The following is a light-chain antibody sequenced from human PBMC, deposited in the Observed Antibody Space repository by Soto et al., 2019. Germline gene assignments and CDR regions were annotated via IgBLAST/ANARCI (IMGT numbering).Light chain of an antibody. V-gene: IGKV1-16*01. CDR3: LQSYSTPRT. CDR2: AAS. CDR1: QGIDTY. J-gene: IGKJ5*01. Sequence: DIQMTQTPSSLSASVGDRVTITCRASQGIDTYLAWFQQKPGKAPKTLIYAASSLHSGVPSRFSGSGFGTDFTLTISSLQPEDFATYYCLQSYSTPRTFGQGTRLEIK.